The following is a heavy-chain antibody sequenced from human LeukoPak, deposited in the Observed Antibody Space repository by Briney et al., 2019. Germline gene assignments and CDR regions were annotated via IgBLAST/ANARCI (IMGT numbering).Heavy chain of an antibody. Sequence: PGGSLRLSCAASGFTFDDYAMHWVRQAPGKSLEWVSGISWNSGSIGYADSVKGRFTISRDNAKNSLYLQMNSLRAEDTALYYCAKGLWPIVGVTRGPFDYWGQGTLVTVSS. CDR3: AKGLWPIVGVTRGPFDY. CDR2: ISWNSGSI. D-gene: IGHD1-26*01. CDR1: GFTFDDYA. V-gene: IGHV3-9*01. J-gene: IGHJ4*02.